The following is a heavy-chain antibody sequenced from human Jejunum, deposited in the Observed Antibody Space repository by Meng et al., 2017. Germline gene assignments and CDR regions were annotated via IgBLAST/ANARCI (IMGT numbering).Heavy chain of an antibody. Sequence: QVQLQQWGAGLLKPSETLSLTGAVYDGSFNGYYWTWIRQPPGKGLEWIGEIILSGNTNYNPSLKSRVTISMDTSKNQFSLTLSSVTAADTAVYYCARGKGLFGFWGQGTRVTFYS. CDR3: ARGKGLFGF. V-gene: IGHV4-34*02. D-gene: IGHD3/OR15-3a*01. CDR1: DGSFNGYY. CDR2: IILSGNT. J-gene: IGHJ4*02.